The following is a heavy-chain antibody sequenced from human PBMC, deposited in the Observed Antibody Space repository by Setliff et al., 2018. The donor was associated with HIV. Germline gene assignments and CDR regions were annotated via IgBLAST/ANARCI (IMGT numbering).Heavy chain of an antibody. CDR3: MRSREFFYDNSGYYSYFQK. J-gene: IGHJ1*01. D-gene: IGHD3-22*01. CDR2: IYVNGNT. CDR1: GDSINGSRVY. V-gene: IGHV4-61*02. Sequence: ASETLSLTCNVSGDSINGSRVYWNWIRQPVGKGLEWIGRIYVNGNTNYNPSLKSRASIFVDPSRNQVSLQLKSVTAADTAVYYCMRSREFFYDNSGYYSYFQKWGQGTLVTVSS.